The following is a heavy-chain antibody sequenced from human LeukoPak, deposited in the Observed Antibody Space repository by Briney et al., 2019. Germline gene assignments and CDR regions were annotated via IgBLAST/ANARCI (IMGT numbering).Heavy chain of an antibody. V-gene: IGHV4-59*01. CDR2: IYYSGST. Sequence: SETLSLTCTVSGGSISSYYWSWIRQPPGKGLEWIGYIYYSGSTNYSPSLKSRVTISVDTSKNQFSLKLSSVTAADTTVYYCARGYDFWLDYWGQGTLVTVSS. CDR1: GGSISSYY. D-gene: IGHD3-3*01. CDR3: ARGYDFWLDY. J-gene: IGHJ4*02.